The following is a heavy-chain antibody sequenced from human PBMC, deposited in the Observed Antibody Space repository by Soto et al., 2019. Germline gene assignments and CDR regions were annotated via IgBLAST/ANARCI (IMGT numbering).Heavy chain of an antibody. CDR2: IYHSGST. Sequence: VSEXKIRSSDGWRWVQKPPGKGLEWIGEIYHSGSTNYNPSLKSRVTISVDKSKNQFSLKLSSVTAADTAVYYCARRNVLLWFGELIESWFDPSGQRTLVSVPS. V-gene: IGHV4-4*02. CDR3: ARRNVLLWFGELIESWFDP. CDR1: EXKIRSSDG. D-gene: IGHD3-10*01. J-gene: IGHJ5*02.